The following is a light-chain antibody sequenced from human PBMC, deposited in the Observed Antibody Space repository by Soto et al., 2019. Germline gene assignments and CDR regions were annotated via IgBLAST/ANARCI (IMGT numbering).Light chain of an antibody. CDR2: RNN. Sequence: QSVLTQPPSASGTPGQRVTISCSGSSSNIGRNYVYWYQQLPGTAPKLLIYRNNQRPSGVPDRFSGSKSGTSASLAISGRRYEDEADYYCTAWDGSLSVWVFGGGTKLTVL. CDR3: TAWDGSLSVWV. V-gene: IGLV1-47*01. CDR1: SSNIGRNY. J-gene: IGLJ3*02.